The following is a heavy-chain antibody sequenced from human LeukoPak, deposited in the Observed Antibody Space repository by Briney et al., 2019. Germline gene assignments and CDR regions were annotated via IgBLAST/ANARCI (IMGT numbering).Heavy chain of an antibody. J-gene: IGHJ6*02. CDR3: AGAPPYYYYGMDV. CDR1: GGSFSGYY. Sequence: SETLSLTCAVYGGSFSGYYWSWIRQPPGKGLEWIGEINHSGSTNYNPSLKSRVTISVDTSKNQFSLKLSSVTAADTAVYYCAGAPPYYYYGMDVWGQGTTVTVSS. V-gene: IGHV4-34*01. CDR2: INHSGST.